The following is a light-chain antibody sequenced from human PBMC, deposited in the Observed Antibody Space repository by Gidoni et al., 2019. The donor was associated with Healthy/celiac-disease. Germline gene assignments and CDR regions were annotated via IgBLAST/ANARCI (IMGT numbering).Light chain of an antibody. V-gene: IGKV3-20*01. CDR2: GAS. J-gene: IGKJ1*01. CDR1: QSVSSSY. CDR3: QQYGSSPKT. Sequence: EFVLTQSPGTLSLSPGGRATLSCRASQSVSSSYLAWYQQKPGQAPRLLIYGASSRATGIPDRCSGSGSGTDFTLTISRLEHEDFAVYYWQQYGSSPKTFGQGTKVEIK.